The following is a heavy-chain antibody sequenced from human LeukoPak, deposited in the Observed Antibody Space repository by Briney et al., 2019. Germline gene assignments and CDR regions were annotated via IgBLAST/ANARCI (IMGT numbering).Heavy chain of an antibody. J-gene: IGHJ2*01. V-gene: IGHV4-61*05. D-gene: IGHD5-18*01. CDR3: ATIRDTALRYWYFDL. CDR1: IGSISTTNYY. CDR2: MYYSGST. Sequence: SETLSLTCTVSIGSISTTNYYWAWIRQPPGKGLEWIGYMYYSGSTSYNPSLKSRVTMSVDTSKNQFSLKLSSVTAADTAVYYCATIRDTALRYWYFDLWGRGTLVIVSS.